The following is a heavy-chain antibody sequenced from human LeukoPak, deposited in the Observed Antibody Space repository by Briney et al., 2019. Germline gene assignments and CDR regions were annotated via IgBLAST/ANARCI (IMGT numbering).Heavy chain of an antibody. V-gene: IGHV4-34*01. CDR1: GGSFSGYY. CDR3: AKIWLTVDY. Sequence: KPSETLSLTCAVYGGSFSGYYWSWIRQPPGKGLEWIGYVYYSGSTNYNPSLKSRVTISVDTSKNQFSLKLSSVTAADTAMYYCAKIWLTVDYWGQGTLVTVSS. D-gene: IGHD1-14*01. J-gene: IGHJ4*02. CDR2: VYYSGST.